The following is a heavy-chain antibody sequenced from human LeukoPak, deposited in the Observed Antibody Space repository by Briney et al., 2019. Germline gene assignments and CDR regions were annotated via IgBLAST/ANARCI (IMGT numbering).Heavy chain of an antibody. CDR1: GYTFTSYY. Sequence: ASVKVSCKASGYTFTSYYMHWVRQAPGQGLEWMGWINPKSGGTKYAQKFQGRVTMTRDTSVSTVYMELSRLRSDDTAVYYCARDLGVSSGWSYGALDVWGQGTMVSVSS. CDR3: ARDLGVSSGWSYGALDV. V-gene: IGHV1-2*02. D-gene: IGHD6-19*01. CDR2: INPKSGGT. J-gene: IGHJ3*01.